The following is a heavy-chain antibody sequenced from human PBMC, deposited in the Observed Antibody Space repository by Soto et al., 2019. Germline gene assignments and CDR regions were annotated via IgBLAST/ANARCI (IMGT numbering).Heavy chain of an antibody. Sequence: EVQLLESGGGLVQPGGSLRLSCAASGFTFSSYWMHWVRQAPGKGLEWVSRINSDGSSTGYADSVKGRFTISRDNAKNALYLQMNGLKADETAFYYCTKQSDYWGQGTLVTVSS. CDR2: INSDGSST. CDR1: GFTFSSYW. J-gene: IGHJ4*02. V-gene: IGHV3-74*01. CDR3: TKQSDY.